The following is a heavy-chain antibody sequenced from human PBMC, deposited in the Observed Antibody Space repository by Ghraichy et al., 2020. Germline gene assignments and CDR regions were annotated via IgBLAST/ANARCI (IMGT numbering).Heavy chain of an antibody. V-gene: IGHV4-34*01. J-gene: IGHJ4*02. Sequence: SQTLSLTCAVYGGSFSGYYWSWIRQPPGKGLEWIGEINHSGSTNYNPSLKSRVTISVDTSKNQFSLKLSSVTAADTAVYYCARSGIGSNYDYWGQGTLVTVSS. CDR2: INHSGST. CDR3: ARSGIGSNYDY. D-gene: IGHD4-11*01. CDR1: GGSFSGYY.